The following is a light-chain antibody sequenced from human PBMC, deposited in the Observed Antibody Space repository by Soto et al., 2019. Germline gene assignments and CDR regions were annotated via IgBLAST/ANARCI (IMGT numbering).Light chain of an antibody. CDR2: EVS. Sequence: QSALTQPASVSGSPGQSITISCTGTSSDVGGYNYVSWYQQHPGKAPKLMIYEVSNRPSGVSNRFSGSKSGNTASLTISGLQAEDEADYDCSSYRSINTGVFGGGTKLTVL. CDR1: SSDVGGYNY. CDR3: SSYRSINTGV. V-gene: IGLV2-14*01. J-gene: IGLJ2*01.